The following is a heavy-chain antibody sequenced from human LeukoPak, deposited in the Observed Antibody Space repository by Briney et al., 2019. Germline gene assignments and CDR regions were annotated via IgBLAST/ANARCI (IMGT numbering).Heavy chain of an antibody. Sequence: PGGSLRLSCAASGLTFSSYEMNWVRQAPGKGLEWVSYISGSGGNIYYADSVKGRFTITRDNAKNSLFLQMNSLRAEDTAVYYCARGFLFPYYFDYWGQGTLVTVSS. CDR3: ARGFLFPYYFDY. CDR1: GLTFSSYE. J-gene: IGHJ4*02. V-gene: IGHV3-48*03. CDR2: ISGSGGNI.